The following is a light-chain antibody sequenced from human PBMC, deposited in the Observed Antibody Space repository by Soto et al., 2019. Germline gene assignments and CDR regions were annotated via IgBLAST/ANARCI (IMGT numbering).Light chain of an antibody. CDR1: QSVSSY. J-gene: IGKJ2*01. CDR2: DAS. V-gene: IGKV3-11*01. CDR3: QQRRNWPPYT. Sequence: EIVLTQSPATLSLSPGERATLSCRASQSVSSYLAWYQQKPGQAPRLLIYDASNRATGIPARFSGSGSGTDFTLTISSLEPEDVAVYYCQQRRNWPPYTFGQGTKREIK.